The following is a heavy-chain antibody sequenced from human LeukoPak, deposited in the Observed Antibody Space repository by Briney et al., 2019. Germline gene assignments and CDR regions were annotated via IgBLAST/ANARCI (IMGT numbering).Heavy chain of an antibody. CDR2: IYYSGST. Sequence: SETLSLTRTVSGGSISSYYWSWIRQPPGKGLEWIGYIYYSGSTNYNPSLKSRVTISVDTSKNQFSLKLSSVTAADTAVYYCARVGRLDSSSWYMGNWFDPWGQGTLVTVSS. CDR1: GGSISSYY. D-gene: IGHD6-13*01. CDR3: ARVGRLDSSSWYMGNWFDP. V-gene: IGHV4-59*01. J-gene: IGHJ5*02.